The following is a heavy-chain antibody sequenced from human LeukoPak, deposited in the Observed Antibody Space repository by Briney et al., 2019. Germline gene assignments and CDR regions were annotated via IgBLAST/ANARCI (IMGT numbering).Heavy chain of an antibody. D-gene: IGHD6-19*01. J-gene: IGHJ4*02. Sequence: GGSLRLSCEASGFTFSTYGMHWVRQAPGKGLEWVAFIRYDLSKKYYADSVKGRFIISRDNPNNMVYLEMNSLRAEDTAKYYCAKDVKVWSSGSGGFDYWGQGSLVAVSS. CDR2: IRYDLSKK. CDR3: AKDVKVWSSGSGGFDY. V-gene: IGHV3-30*02. CDR1: GFTFSTYG.